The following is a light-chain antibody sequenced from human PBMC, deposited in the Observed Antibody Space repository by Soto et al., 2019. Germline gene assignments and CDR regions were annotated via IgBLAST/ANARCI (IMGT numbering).Light chain of an antibody. Sequence: QSVLTQPASVSGSPGQSITISCTGTSSDVGGYNYVSWYQQYPGKAPKLIIYEVSKRPSGVSDRFSGSKSGNTASLTISGLQTEDEADYYCNSYASTSRVFGSGTKLTVL. CDR3: NSYASTSRV. V-gene: IGLV2-14*01. CDR2: EVS. CDR1: SSDVGGYNY. J-gene: IGLJ1*01.